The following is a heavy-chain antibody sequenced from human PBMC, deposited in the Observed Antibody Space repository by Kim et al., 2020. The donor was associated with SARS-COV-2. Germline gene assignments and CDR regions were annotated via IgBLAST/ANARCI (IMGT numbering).Heavy chain of an antibody. Sequence: KGRFTISRDNSKNTLYLQMNSLRAEDTAVYYCAKDLVVTYDFWSGFAFDIWGQGTMVTVSS. V-gene: IGHV3-23*01. J-gene: IGHJ3*02. CDR3: AKDLVVTYDFWSGFAFDI. D-gene: IGHD3-3*01.